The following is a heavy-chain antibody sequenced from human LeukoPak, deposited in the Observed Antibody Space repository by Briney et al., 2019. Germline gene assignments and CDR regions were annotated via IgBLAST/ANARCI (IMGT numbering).Heavy chain of an antibody. CDR3: ARDGRPYEFNDY. CDR2: INSDGSDT. Sequence: PGGSLRLSCAASGFTFSTYWMHWVRQAPGKGLVWVSRINSDGSDTSYADSVKGRFTISRDNAKNSLYLQMNSLRAEDTAVYYCARDGRPYEFNDYWGQGTLVTVSS. CDR1: GFTFSTYW. J-gene: IGHJ4*02. D-gene: IGHD3-3*01. V-gene: IGHV3-74*01.